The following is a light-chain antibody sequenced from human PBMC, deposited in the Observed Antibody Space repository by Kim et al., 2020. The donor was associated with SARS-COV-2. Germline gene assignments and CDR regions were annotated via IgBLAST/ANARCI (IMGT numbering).Light chain of an antibody. Sequence: GQSITLSCTGTSSDVGKFNLVSWYQHHPGKAPKLLIFEVTRRPSGISTRFSGSKSGNTASLAISGLQAEDEADYYCTSYTNDNLLVFGGGTQLTVL. V-gene: IGLV2-14*02. J-gene: IGLJ2*01. CDR3: TSYTNDNLLV. CDR2: EVT. CDR1: SSDVGKFNL.